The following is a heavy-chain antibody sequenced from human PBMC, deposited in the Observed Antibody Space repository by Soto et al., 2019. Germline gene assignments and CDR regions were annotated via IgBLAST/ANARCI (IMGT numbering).Heavy chain of an antibody. CDR1: GFTFSSYA. J-gene: IGHJ4*02. CDR2: ISYDGRTQ. Sequence: PGGSLRLSCAASGFTFSSYAMHWVRQAPGKGLEWVAVISYDGRTQYYAGSVEGRFTISRDNSKNTLYLQMNSLRAEDSAVYSCARSPSNYFDYWGQGTLVTVS. V-gene: IGHV3-30-3*01. CDR3: ARSPSNYFDY.